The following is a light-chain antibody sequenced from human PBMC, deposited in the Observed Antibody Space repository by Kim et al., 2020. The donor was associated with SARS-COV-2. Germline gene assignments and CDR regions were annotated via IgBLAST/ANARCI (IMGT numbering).Light chain of an antibody. V-gene: IGLV3-1*01. J-gene: IGLJ3*02. CDR1: KLGDKY. CDR3: QAWDSSTVV. Sequence: VSPGQTASIPCSGDKLGDKYACWYQPKPGQSPVLVIYQDSKRPSGIPERFSGSNSGNTATLTISGTQAMDEADYYCQAWDSSTVVFGGGTQLTVL. CDR2: QDS.